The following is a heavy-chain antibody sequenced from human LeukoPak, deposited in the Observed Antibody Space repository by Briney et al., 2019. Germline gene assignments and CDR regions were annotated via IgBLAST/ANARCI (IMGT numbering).Heavy chain of an antibody. Sequence: PGGSLRLSCPAYEFTFSNYWMSWVRQAPRKGLEWVANIKQDGGEKNYVDSVKGRFPISRDNAKNSLYLQMNSLRAEDTTVYYCARDQFDYGGISDDFDYWGQGTLVTVSS. D-gene: IGHD4-23*01. V-gene: IGHV3-7*01. CDR3: ARDQFDYGGISDDFDY. CDR2: IKQDGGEK. CDR1: EFTFSNYW. J-gene: IGHJ4*02.